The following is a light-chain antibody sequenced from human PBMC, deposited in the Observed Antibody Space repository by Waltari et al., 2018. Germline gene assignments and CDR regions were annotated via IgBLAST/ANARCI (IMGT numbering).Light chain of an antibody. CDR1: SSNIGAGYD. Sequence: QSVLTQPPSVSGAPGQRVTISCTGSSSNIGAGYDVPWYQQLPGAAPKLLIYAYSNRPSGVHDRFYGSRSGTSASLAITGLQAEDEADYYCQPYDSSLSAVFGGGTKLTVL. CDR2: AYS. V-gene: IGLV1-40*01. J-gene: IGLJ3*02. CDR3: QPYDSSLSAV.